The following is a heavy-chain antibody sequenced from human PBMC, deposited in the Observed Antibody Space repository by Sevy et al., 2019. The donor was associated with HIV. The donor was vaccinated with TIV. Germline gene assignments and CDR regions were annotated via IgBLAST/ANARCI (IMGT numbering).Heavy chain of an antibody. V-gene: IGHV3-7*01. CDR3: ARDSGNYYFNY. Sequence: GGSLRLSCAASAFTFSRYWMGWVRQAPGKGLEWVANIKQDGSQQYYVDSVKGRFTISRDNAKNSLYLQMNSLRAEDTAVYYCARDSGNYYFNYWGQGALVNVSS. D-gene: IGHD1-26*01. CDR2: IKQDGSQQ. J-gene: IGHJ4*02. CDR1: AFTFSRYW.